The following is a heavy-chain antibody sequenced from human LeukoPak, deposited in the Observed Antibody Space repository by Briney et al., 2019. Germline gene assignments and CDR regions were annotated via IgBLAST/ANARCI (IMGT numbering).Heavy chain of an antibody. CDR2: IWFDGSNK. J-gene: IGHJ4*02. Sequence: GGSLRLSCTASGFTFSSYGMHWVRQAPGKGLEWVAVIWFDGSNKYYADSVKGRFTISRDNSMHTLYLQMNSLRVEDTAVYYCARDLGVVVLAASLDYWGQGTLVSVSS. CDR3: ARDLGVVVLAASLDY. D-gene: IGHD2-2*01. CDR1: GFTFSSYG. V-gene: IGHV3-33*01.